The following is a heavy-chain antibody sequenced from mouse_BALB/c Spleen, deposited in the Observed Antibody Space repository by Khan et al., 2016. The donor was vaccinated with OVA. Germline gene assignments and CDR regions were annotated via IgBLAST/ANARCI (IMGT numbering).Heavy chain of an antibody. J-gene: IGHJ3*01. CDR2: INPSNGGT. Sequence: QVRLQQSGAELVKPGASVRLSCKASGYTFTSYYLYWVKQRPGQGLEWTGDINPSNGGTNFNEKFKSKATLTVDKSSSTAYMQLSSLTSEDSAVYYCTRSGYGTFAYWGQGTLVTVSA. CDR3: TRSGYGTFAY. V-gene: IGHV1S81*02. CDR1: GYTFTSYY. D-gene: IGHD2-1*01.